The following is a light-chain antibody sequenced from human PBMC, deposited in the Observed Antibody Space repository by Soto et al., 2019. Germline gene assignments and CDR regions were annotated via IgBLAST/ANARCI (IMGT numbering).Light chain of an antibody. CDR2: DAS. V-gene: IGKV1-33*01. CDR1: QDITNY. J-gene: IGKJ5*01. CDR3: QHYDHLPIT. Sequence: IRMTQSPSFLSASVGDRVTLTCQASQDITNYLNWYQQKPGRAPRLLLYDASSLETGVPSRFSGSGSGTDFTLTISSLQPEDVATYYCQHYDHLPITFGQGTRLEI.